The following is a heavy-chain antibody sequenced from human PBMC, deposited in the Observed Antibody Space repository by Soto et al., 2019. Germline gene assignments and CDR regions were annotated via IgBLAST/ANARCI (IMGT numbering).Heavy chain of an antibody. D-gene: IGHD2-2*02. Sequence: QVQLVESGGGVVQPGRSLRLSCAASGFTFSSYGMHWVRQAPGKGLEWVAVIWYDGSNKYYADSVKGRFTISRDNSKNTLYLQMSSLRAEDTAVYYCARGAGRYCSSTSCYTYYYYYYYMDVWGKGTTVTVSS. CDR3: ARGAGRYCSSTSCYTYYYYYYYMDV. CDR2: IWYDGSNK. CDR1: GFTFSSYG. V-gene: IGHV3-33*01. J-gene: IGHJ6*03.